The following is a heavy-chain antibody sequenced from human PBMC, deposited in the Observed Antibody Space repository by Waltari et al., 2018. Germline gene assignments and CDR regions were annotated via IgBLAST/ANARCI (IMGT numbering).Heavy chain of an antibody. D-gene: IGHD1-26*01. CDR1: GFTFSSYG. J-gene: IGHJ4*02. Sequence: QVQLVESGGGVVQPGGSLRLSCAASGFTFSSYGMHWVRQAPGKGLEWVAFIRYDGSNKYYADSVKGRFTISRDNSKNTLYLQMNSLRAEDTAVYYCAKSRSYYTSYFDYWGQGTLVTVSS. V-gene: IGHV3-30*02. CDR2: IRYDGSNK. CDR3: AKSRSYYTSYFDY.